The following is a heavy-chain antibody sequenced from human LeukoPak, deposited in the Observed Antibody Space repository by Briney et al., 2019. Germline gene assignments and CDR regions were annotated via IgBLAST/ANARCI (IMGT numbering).Heavy chain of an antibody. CDR3: AKDLSTYYYDSSGYFDY. V-gene: IGHV3-30*02. J-gene: IGHJ4*02. Sequence: PGGSLRLSCAASGFTFSSYGMHWVRQAPAKGLEWVAFIRYDGSNKYYADSVKGRFTISRDNSKNTLYLQMNSLRAEDTAVYYCAKDLSTYYYDSSGYFDYWGQGTLVTVSS. D-gene: IGHD3-22*01. CDR1: GFTFSSYG. CDR2: IRYDGSNK.